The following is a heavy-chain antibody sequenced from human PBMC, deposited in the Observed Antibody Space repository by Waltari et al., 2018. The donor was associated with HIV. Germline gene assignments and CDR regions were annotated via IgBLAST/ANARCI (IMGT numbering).Heavy chain of an antibody. Sequence: QVQLQESGPGLVKPSQTLSLTCTVSGGSISSGGSYWSWIRQPTGKGLEWIGYIYYSGSTYYNPSLKSRVTISVDTSKNQFSLKLSSVTAADTAVYYCARTVQSGYDFHPPLDYWGQGTLVTVSS. CDR2: IYYSGST. CDR3: ARTVQSGYDFHPPLDY. J-gene: IGHJ4*02. CDR1: GGSISSGGSY. V-gene: IGHV4-31*03. D-gene: IGHD5-12*01.